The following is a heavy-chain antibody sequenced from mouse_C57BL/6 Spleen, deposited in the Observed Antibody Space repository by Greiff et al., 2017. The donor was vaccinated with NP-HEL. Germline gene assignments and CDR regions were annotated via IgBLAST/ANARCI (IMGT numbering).Heavy chain of an antibody. CDR2: IDPSDSYT. V-gene: IGHV1-50*01. CDR3: ASRDSSGSAY. J-gene: IGHJ3*01. CDR1: GYTFTSYW. D-gene: IGHD3-2*02. Sequence: QVQLQQPGAELVKPGASVKLSCKASGYTFTSYWMQWVKQRPGQGLEWIGEIDPSDSYTNYNQKFKGKATLTVDTSSSTAYMQLSSLTSEDSAVYYCASRDSSGSAYWGQGTLVTVSA.